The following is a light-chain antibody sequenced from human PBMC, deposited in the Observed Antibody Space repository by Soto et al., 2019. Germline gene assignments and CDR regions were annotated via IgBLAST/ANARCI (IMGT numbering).Light chain of an antibody. V-gene: IGKV1-39*01. CDR1: QDINSY. J-gene: IGKJ1*01. CDR2: AAS. Sequence: DIQMTQSPSSLSASIGDRVTITCRANQDINSYLIWYQQKLGQAPKLLIYAASTLASGVPSRFSGSESGTDFTLTISGLEHEDSATYYCQQSYKTPGTFGQGTKVEI. CDR3: QQSYKTPGT.